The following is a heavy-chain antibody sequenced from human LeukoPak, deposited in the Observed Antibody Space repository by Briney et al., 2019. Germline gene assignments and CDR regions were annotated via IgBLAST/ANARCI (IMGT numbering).Heavy chain of an antibody. CDR2: IYTSGST. Sequence: SQTLSLTCTVSGGSISSGSYYWSWIRQPAGKGLEWIGRIYTSGSTNYNPSLKSRVTISVDTSKNQFSLKLSSVTAADTAVYYCARESVIANYYYYMDVWGKGTTVTVSS. CDR3: ARESVIANYYYYMDV. V-gene: IGHV4-61*02. D-gene: IGHD2-21*01. CDR1: GGSISSGSYY. J-gene: IGHJ6*03.